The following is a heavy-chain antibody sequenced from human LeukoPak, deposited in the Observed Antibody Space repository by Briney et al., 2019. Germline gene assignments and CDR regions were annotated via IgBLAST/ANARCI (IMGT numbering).Heavy chain of an antibody. D-gene: IGHD6-13*01. V-gene: IGHV5-10-1*01. CDR3: AGGDSSSPALFNY. J-gene: IGHJ4*02. CDR1: GYSFTSYW. CDR2: IDPSDSYT. Sequence: GESLRISCKGSGYSFTSYWISWVRQMPGKGLEWMGRIDPSDSYTNYSPSFQGHVTISADKSISTAYLQWSSLKASDTAMYYCAGGDSSSPALFNYWGQGTLVTVSS.